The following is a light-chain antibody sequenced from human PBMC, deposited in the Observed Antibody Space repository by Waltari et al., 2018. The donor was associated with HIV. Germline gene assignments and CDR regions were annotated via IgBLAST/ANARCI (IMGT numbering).Light chain of an antibody. Sequence: QAVVTQEPSLTVSPGGTVTLTCGSSPGAVTSGHHPYWFQQKSGQAPRTLIYDTSNKHSWTPARFSGSLLGGKAALTLSGAQPEDEADYFCLLSYAGARPVVFGGGTKLTVL. J-gene: IGLJ2*01. CDR2: DTS. CDR3: LLSYAGARPVV. CDR1: PGAVTSGHH. V-gene: IGLV7-46*01.